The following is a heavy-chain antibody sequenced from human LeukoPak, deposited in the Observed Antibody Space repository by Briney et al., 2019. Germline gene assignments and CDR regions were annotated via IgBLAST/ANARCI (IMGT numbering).Heavy chain of an antibody. V-gene: IGHV4-59*01. Sequence: PSETLSLTCTVSGGSISSYYWSWIRQPPGKGLEWIGYIYYSGSTNYNPSLMSRVTISVDTSKNQFSLKLSSVTAADTAVYYCARSGGYRYYYGSGSSPQDAFDIWGQGTMVTVSS. D-gene: IGHD3-10*01. CDR2: IYYSGST. CDR3: ARSGGYRYYYGSGSSPQDAFDI. CDR1: GGSISSYY. J-gene: IGHJ3*02.